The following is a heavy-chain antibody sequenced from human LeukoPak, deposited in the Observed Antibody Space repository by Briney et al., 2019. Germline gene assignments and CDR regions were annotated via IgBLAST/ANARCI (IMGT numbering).Heavy chain of an antibody. Sequence: PGGSLRLSCAASGFTFSSYAMSWVRQAPGKGLEWVSAISGSGGSTYYADSVKGRFTISRDNSKNTLYLQMNSLRPEDTAVYYCAKDLVASSGWYRGDYWGQGTLVTVSS. CDR1: GFTFSSYA. V-gene: IGHV3-23*01. CDR3: AKDLVASSGWYRGDY. D-gene: IGHD6-19*01. J-gene: IGHJ4*02. CDR2: ISGSGGST.